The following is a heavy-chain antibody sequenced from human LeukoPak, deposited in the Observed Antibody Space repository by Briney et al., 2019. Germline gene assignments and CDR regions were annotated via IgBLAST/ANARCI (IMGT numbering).Heavy chain of an antibody. V-gene: IGHV1-69*04. J-gene: IGHJ5*02. D-gene: IGHD2-2*01. CDR2: IIPIFGIA. CDR1: GGTFSSYA. Sequence: SVKVSCKASGGTFSSYAISWVRQAPGQGLEWMGRIIPIFGIANYAQKFRGRVTITADKSTSTAYMELSSLRSEDTAVYYCARDSDVVVSAASTGYWFDPWGQGTLVTVSS. CDR3: ARDSDVVVSAASTGYWFDP.